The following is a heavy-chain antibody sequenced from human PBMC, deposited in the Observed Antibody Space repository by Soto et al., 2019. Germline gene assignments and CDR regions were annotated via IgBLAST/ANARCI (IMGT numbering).Heavy chain of an antibody. CDR2: IIPILGIA. V-gene: IGHV1-69*02. CDR3: ASLDYYGSGSYYRDYFDY. D-gene: IGHD3-10*01. Sequence: ASVKVSCKASGGTFSSYTISWVRQAPGQGLEWMGRIIPILGIANYAQKFQGRVTITADKSTSTAYMELSSLRSEDTAVYYCASLDYYGSGSYYRDYFDYWGQGTLVTVSS. J-gene: IGHJ4*02. CDR1: GGTFSSYT.